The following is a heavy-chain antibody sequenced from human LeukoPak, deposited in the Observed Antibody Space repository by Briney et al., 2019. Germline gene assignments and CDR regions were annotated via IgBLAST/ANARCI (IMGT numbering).Heavy chain of an antibody. CDR2: INPSGCST. V-gene: IGHV1-46*01. Sequence: ASVKVSCKASGYTFTSYYMHWVRQAPRQGLEWMGIINPSGCSTSYAQKFQGRVTITADESTSTAYMELSSLRSEDTAVYYCARGLHHYDFWSGYDYWGQGTLVTVSS. CDR3: ARGLHHYDFWSGYDY. CDR1: GYTFTSYY. J-gene: IGHJ4*02. D-gene: IGHD3-3*01.